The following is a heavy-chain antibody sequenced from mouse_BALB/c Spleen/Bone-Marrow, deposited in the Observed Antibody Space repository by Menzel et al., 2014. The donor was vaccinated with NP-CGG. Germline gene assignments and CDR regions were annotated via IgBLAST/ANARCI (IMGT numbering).Heavy chain of an antibody. Sequence: VQLKQSGAELVRPGASVKLSCKASGYTFTNYWMNWVKQRPEQGLEWIGRIDPYDSETHSNQKFKDKAILTVDKSSSTAYMQLSSLTSEDSAVYYCARWGTTVVDYFDVWGAGTTVTVSS. CDR2: IDPYDSET. CDR1: GYTFTNYW. CDR3: ARWGTTVVDYFDV. V-gene: IGHV1-74*04. J-gene: IGHJ1*02. D-gene: IGHD1-1*01.